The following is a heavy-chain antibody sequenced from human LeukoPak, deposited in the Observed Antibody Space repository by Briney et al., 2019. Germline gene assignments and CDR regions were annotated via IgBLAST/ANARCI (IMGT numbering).Heavy chain of an antibody. CDR1: GGSISSGSYY. CDR2: IYTSGST. V-gene: IGHV4-61*02. J-gene: IGHJ4*02. D-gene: IGHD2-15*01. CDR3: ARDSPHYCSGGSCYPGYFDY. Sequence: PSQTLSLTCTVSGGSISSGSYYWSWIRQPAGKGLEWIGRIYTSGSTNYNPSLKSRVTISVDTSKSQFSLKLSSVTAADTAVYYCARDSPHYCSGGSCYPGYFDYWGQGTLATVSS.